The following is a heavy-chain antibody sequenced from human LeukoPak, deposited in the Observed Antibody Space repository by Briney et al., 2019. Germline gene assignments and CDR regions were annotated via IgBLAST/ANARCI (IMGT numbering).Heavy chain of an antibody. V-gene: IGHV4-34*01. CDR2: INHSGST. CDR1: GGSFSGYY. CDR3: ARAPHDYSRYYYYYYMDV. Sequence: SETLSLTCAVYGGSFSGYYWSWIPQPPGKGLEWIGEINHSGSTNYNPSLKSRVTISVDTSKNQFSLKLSSVTAADTAVYYCARAPHDYSRYYYYYYMDVWGKGTTVTVSS. D-gene: IGHD4-11*01. J-gene: IGHJ6*03.